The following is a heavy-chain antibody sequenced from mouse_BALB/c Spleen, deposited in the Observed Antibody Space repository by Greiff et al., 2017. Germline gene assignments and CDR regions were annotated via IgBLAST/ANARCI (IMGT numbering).Heavy chain of an antibody. CDR2: ISSGSSTI. J-gene: IGHJ1*01. V-gene: IGHV5-17*02. CDR1: GFTFSSFG. CDR3: ARGGRYWYFDV. Sequence: EVHLVESGGGLVQPGGSRKLSCAASGFTFSSFGMHWVRQAPEKGLEWVAYISSGSSTIYYADTVKGRFTISRDNPKNTLFLQMTSLRSEDTAMYYCARGGRYWYFDVWGAGTTVTVSS.